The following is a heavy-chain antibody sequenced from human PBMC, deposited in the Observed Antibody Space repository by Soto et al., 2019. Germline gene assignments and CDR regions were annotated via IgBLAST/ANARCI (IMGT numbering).Heavy chain of an antibody. Sequence: DVQLLESGGGLVQPGRSLRLSCVASGFTFSNYAMSWVRQAPGKGLEWVSATRGSGDETNYEDSVRGRFTISRDNSKNTLFLQMNSLRAEDTAVYYCAKDSLTSAWFAYGMDVWGQGTMVTVSS. V-gene: IGHV3-23*01. CDR3: AKDSLTSAWFAYGMDV. J-gene: IGHJ6*02. CDR1: GFTFSNYA. CDR2: TRGSGDET. D-gene: IGHD3-10*01.